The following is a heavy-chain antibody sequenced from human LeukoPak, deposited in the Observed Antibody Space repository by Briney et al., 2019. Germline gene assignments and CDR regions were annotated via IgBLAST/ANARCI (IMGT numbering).Heavy chain of an antibody. CDR1: GGSFSGYY. Sequence: SETLSLTCAVYGGSFSGYYWSWIRQPPGKGLEWIGEINHSGSTNYNPSLKSRVTISVDTSKNQFSLKLSSVPAADTAVYYCARTGIAAAGTRNVGVWGQGTLVTVSS. V-gene: IGHV4-34*01. CDR3: ARTGIAAAGTRNVGV. J-gene: IGHJ4*02. D-gene: IGHD6-13*01. CDR2: INHSGST.